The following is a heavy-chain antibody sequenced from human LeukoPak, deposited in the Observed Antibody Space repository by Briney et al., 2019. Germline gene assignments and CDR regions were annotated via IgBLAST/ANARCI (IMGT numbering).Heavy chain of an antibody. J-gene: IGHJ4*02. V-gene: IGHV3-21*01. Sequence: KSGGSLRLSCAASGFTFSSYGMNWVRQAPGKGLEWVSSISSSSSYIYYADSVKGRFTISRDNAKNSLYLQMNSLRAEDTAVYYCARDFRSGSYLRPDWGQGTLVTVSS. D-gene: IGHD1-26*01. CDR2: ISSSSSYI. CDR3: ARDFRSGSYLRPD. CDR1: GFTFSSYG.